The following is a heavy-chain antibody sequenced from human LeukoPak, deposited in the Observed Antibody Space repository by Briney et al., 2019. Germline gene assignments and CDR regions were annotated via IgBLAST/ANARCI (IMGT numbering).Heavy chain of an antibody. V-gene: IGHV3-23*01. D-gene: IGHD2-15*01. Sequence: GGSLRLSCAASGFPFSSHAMSWVRQPPGKGLEWVAAISTGKTYYADSVRGRFGIARDDSTNTVYLHMNSLRDEDTALYHCVREAGYCAPVCVKTNWFDPWGQGTLVTVSS. CDR1: GFPFSSHA. J-gene: IGHJ5*02. CDR2: ISTGKT. CDR3: VREAGYCAPVCVKTNWFDP.